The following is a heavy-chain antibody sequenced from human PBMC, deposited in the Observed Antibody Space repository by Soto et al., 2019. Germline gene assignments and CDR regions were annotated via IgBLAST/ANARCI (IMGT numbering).Heavy chain of an antibody. CDR3: AKGGSGYNYYYYGMDV. V-gene: IGHV3-30*18. CDR1: GFTFSSYV. J-gene: IGHJ6*02. CDR2: ILYDGSNK. D-gene: IGHD5-12*01. Sequence: SLRLSCAASGFTFSSYVMHWVRQAPGRGLEWVAVILYDGSNKFYADSVKGRFTISRDNSKNTLSLQMNSLRPEDTAVYYCAKGGSGYNYYYYGMDVWGQGTTVTVSS.